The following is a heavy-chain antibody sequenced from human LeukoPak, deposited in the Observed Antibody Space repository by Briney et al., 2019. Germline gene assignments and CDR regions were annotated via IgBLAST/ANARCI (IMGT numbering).Heavy chain of an antibody. D-gene: IGHD6-13*01. CDR3: AREAPEVGSGWYDY. CDR1: GGSISGYY. V-gene: IGHV4-59*01. J-gene: IGHJ4*02. Sequence: PSETLSLTCTVSGGSISGYYWSWIRQPPGKGLEWIGYIYYSGSTNYNPSLKSRVTISVDTSKNQFSLKLSSVTAADTAVYYCAREAPEVGSGWYDYWGQGTLVTVSS. CDR2: IYYSGST.